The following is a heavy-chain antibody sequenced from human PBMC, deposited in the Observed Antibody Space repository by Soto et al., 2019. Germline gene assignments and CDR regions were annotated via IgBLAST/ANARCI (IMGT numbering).Heavy chain of an antibody. CDR2: ISGSGGSI. V-gene: IGHV3-23*01. D-gene: IGHD4-17*01. CDR1: GFTFSSYA. Sequence: GGSMRLSCAASGFTFSSYAMSWVRQAPGKGLEWVSAISGSGGSIYYADSVKGRFTISRDNSKNTLYLQMNSLRAEDTAVYYCAKTTVTKDYYGMDVWGQGTTVTVSS. CDR3: AKTTVTKDYYGMDV. J-gene: IGHJ6*02.